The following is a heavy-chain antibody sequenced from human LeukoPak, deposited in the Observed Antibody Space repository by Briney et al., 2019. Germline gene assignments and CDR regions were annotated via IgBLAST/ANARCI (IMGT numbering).Heavy chain of an antibody. CDR1: TGSVNSGVYY. V-gene: IGHV4-39*01. D-gene: IGHD3-22*01. Sequence: PSETLSLTRSVTTGSVNSGVYYWGWIRQPPGKGLEWIGSIHSSGGTYYNPSLRSRVTISVDTSKNEFSLKLSSVTAADRAVYFCAKHEGSYYDKSGYTFDFWGQGTLVTVSS. CDR3: AKHEGSYYDKSGYTFDF. J-gene: IGHJ4*02. CDR2: IHSSGGT.